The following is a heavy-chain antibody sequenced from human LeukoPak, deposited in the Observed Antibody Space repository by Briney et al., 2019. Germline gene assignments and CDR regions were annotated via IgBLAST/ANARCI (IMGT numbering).Heavy chain of an antibody. V-gene: IGHV1-18*01. Sequence: ASVKVSCKASGYTFTSYGISWVRQAPGQGLEWMGWISAYNGNKNYAQKLQGRVTMTTDTSTSTAYMELRSLRSDDTAVYYCARGRYYYDSSGYYWAPGYWGQGPLVTVSS. CDR1: GYTFTSYG. CDR3: ARGRYYYDSSGYYWAPGY. D-gene: IGHD3-22*01. CDR2: ISAYNGNK. J-gene: IGHJ4*02.